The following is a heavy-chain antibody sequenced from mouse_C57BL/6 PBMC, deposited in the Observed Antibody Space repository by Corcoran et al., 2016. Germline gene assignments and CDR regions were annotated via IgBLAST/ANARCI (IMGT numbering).Heavy chain of an antibody. CDR1: GYTFTDYY. D-gene: IGHD1-1*01. J-gene: IGHJ2*01. CDR2: IYPGSGNT. Sequence: QVQLKQSGAELVRPGASVKLSCKPSGYTFTDYYKNWVKQRPGQGLEWIARIYPGSGNTYYNEKFKGKATLTAEKSSSTAYMQLSSLTSEDSAVYCCARWGTGSSHGYWGQGTTLTVSS. V-gene: IGHV1-76*01. CDR3: ARWGTGSSHGY.